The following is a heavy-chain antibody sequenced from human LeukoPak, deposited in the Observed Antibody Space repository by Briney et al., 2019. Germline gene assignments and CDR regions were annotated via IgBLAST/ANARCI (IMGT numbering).Heavy chain of an antibody. CDR3: ARGEGYYGSGSYVWYFDL. CDR1: GGSISSYY. V-gene: IGHV4-59*01. CDR2: IYYSGST. Sequence: SETLSPTCTVSGGSISSYYWSWIRQPPGKGLEWIGYIYYSGSTNYNPSLKSRVTISVDTSKNQFSLKLSSVTAADTAVYYCARGEGYYGSGSYVWYFDLWGRGTLVTVSS. D-gene: IGHD3-10*01. J-gene: IGHJ2*01.